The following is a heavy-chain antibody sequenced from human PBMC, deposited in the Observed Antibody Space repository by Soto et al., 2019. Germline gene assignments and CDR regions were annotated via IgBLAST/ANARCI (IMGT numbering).Heavy chain of an antibody. CDR2: VYSSGST. CDR3: ARSTWNYYHY. J-gene: IGHJ4*02. CDR1: GGSISSTTYY. D-gene: IGHD1-7*01. V-gene: IGHV4-61*01. Sequence: SETLSLTCTVSGGSISSTTYYWNWIRQPPGKGLEWIGYVYSSGSTDYNPSLKSRVTISVDTSNNQFSLKLSSVTTADTAVYYCARSTWNYYHYWGQGTLVTVSS.